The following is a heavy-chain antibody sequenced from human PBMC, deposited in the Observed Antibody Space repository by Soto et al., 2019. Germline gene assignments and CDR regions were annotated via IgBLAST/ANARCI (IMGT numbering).Heavy chain of an antibody. CDR1: GGSFSCYY. CDR2: INHSGST. CDR3: PRVRFFPVSFDP. Sequence: SETPSLTCAVYGGSFSCYYWSWIRQPPGKGLEWIGEINHSGSTNYNPSLKSRVTISVDTSKNQFSLKLSSVTAADTAVYYCPRVRFFPVSFDPCGQGTLVTVS. J-gene: IGHJ5*02. D-gene: IGHD3-3*01. V-gene: IGHV4-34*01.